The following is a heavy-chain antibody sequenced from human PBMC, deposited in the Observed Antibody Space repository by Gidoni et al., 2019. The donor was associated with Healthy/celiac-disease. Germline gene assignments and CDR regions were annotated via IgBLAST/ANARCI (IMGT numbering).Heavy chain of an antibody. D-gene: IGHD7-27*01. V-gene: IGHV3-33*01. J-gene: IGHJ4*02. CDR3: ARDPENWGGWFDY. CDR1: GFTFSSYG. Sequence: QVQLVESGGGVVQPGRSLRLSCAASGFTFSSYGMHWVRQAPGKGLEWLAVIWYDGSNKYYADSVKGRFTISRDNSKNTLYLQMNSLRAEDTAVYYCARDPENWGGWFDYWGQGTLVTVSS. CDR2: IWYDGSNK.